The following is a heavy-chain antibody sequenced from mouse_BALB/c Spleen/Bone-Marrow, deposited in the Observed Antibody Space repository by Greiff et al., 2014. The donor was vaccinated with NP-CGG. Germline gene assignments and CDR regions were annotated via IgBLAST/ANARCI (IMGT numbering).Heavy chain of an antibody. J-gene: IGHJ4*01. V-gene: IGHV1S56*01. Sequence: QVQLQQSGPELVKPGALVKISCKASGYTFTSYDINWVKQRPGQGLEWIGWIYPGDGDSKYNEKFKGKARLTADKSSSTAYLQPSSLTYQNPRSYSSTSTGFDYCVVEDMDYWGQGTSVTVSS. CDR2: IYPGDGDS. CDR3: TSTGFDYCVVEDMDY. D-gene: IGHD1-1*01. CDR1: GYTFTSYD.